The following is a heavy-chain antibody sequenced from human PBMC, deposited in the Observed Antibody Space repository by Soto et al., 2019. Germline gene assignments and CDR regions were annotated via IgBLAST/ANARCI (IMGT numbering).Heavy chain of an antibody. CDR1: GFTVSSNY. V-gene: IGHV3-53*01. CDR2: IYSGGST. D-gene: IGHD4-4*01. Sequence: GGSLRLSCAASGFTVSSNYMSWVRQAPGKGLEWVSVIYSGGSTYYADSVKGRFTISRDNSKNTLYLQMNSLRAEDTAVYYCARSKSDIYYYYGMDVWGQGTTVTVSS. J-gene: IGHJ6*02. CDR3: ARSKSDIYYYYGMDV.